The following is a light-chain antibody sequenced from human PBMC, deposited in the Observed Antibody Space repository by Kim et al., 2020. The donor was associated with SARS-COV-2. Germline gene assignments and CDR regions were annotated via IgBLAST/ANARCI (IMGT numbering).Light chain of an antibody. J-gene: IGLJ3*02. V-gene: IGLV1-51*01. CDR3: GTWDSSLSARV. Sequence: GQRVTISCSGKNSNIVNNYVTWYQQLPGTAPKLLIYDNNKRPSGIPDRFSGSKSGTSATLGITGLQTGDEADYYCGTWDSSLSARVFGGGTQLTVL. CDR2: DNN. CDR1: NSNIVNNY.